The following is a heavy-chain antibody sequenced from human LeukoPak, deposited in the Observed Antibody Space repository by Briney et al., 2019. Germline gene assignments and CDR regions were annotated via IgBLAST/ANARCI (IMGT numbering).Heavy chain of an antibody. CDR2: TSSSGNTL. Sequence: GGSLRLSCAASGFTFSSYEMNWVRQAPGKGLEWVSYTSSSGNTLYYADSVKGRFTISRDNAKNSLYLQMNSLRAEDTAVYYCAREFRYCSGGSCYSSGYYFDYWGQGTLVTVSS. CDR1: GFTFSSYE. CDR3: AREFRYCSGGSCYSSGYYFDY. D-gene: IGHD2-15*01. J-gene: IGHJ4*02. V-gene: IGHV3-48*03.